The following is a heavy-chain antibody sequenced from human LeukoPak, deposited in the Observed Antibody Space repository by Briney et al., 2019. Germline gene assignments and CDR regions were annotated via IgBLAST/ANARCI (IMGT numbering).Heavy chain of an antibody. CDR2: INHSGST. CDR3: AREGAVAGTGWFDP. D-gene: IGHD6-19*01. V-gene: IGHV4-34*01. Sequence: SETLSLTCAVYGGSFSGYYWSWIRQPPGKVLEWIGEINHSGSTNYNPSLKSRVTISVDTPKNQFSLKLSSVTAADTAVYYCAREGAVAGTGWFDPWGQGTLVTVSS. J-gene: IGHJ5*02. CDR1: GGSFSGYY.